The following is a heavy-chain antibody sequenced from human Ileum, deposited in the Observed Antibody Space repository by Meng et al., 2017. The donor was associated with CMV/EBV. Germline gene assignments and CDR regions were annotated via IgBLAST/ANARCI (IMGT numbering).Heavy chain of an antibody. Sequence: GESLKISCAASGFTFSSYSMNWVRQAPGKGLEWVSYISKSSSYIYYADSVKGRFTISRDNAKNSLYLQINSLRAEDTAVYYSARLNHYSMDFWGQGTTVTVAS. CDR3: ARLNHYSMDF. V-gene: IGHV3-21*05. CDR2: ISKSSSYI. CDR1: GFTFSSYS. J-gene: IGHJ6*01. D-gene: IGHD1-14*01.